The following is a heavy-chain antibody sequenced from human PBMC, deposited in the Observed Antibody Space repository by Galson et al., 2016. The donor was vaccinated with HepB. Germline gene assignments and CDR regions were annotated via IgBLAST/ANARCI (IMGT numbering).Heavy chain of an antibody. CDR1: GFTFSSYA. Sequence: SLRLSCAASGFTFSSYAMSWVRQAPGEGLEWISGISGSGGSTFYADSVKGRFTISRDKSKNTLYLQMNGLRAEDTAVYHCAKSPWYDSSGYYYFDYWGQGTLVTVSS. V-gene: IGHV3-23*01. J-gene: IGHJ4*02. CDR2: ISGSGGST. CDR3: AKSPWYDSSGYYYFDY. D-gene: IGHD3-22*01.